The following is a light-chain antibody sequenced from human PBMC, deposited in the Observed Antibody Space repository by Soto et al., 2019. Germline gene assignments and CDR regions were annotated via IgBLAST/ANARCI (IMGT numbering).Light chain of an antibody. CDR3: QHYNSYSEA. CDR1: QTISSW. CDR2: KAS. Sequence: DIQMTQSPSTLSGSVGDRVTITCRASQTISSWLAWYQQKPGKAPKLLIYKASTLKSGVPSRFSGSGSGTEFTLTISSLQPDDFATYYCQHYNSYSEAFGQGPQVELK. J-gene: IGKJ1*01. V-gene: IGKV1-5*03.